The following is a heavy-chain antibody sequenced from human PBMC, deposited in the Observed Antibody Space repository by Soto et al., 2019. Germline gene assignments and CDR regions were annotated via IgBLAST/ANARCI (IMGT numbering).Heavy chain of an antibody. CDR3: AKGATGTTHYPYSGMDV. V-gene: IGHV3-43D*04. CDR1: GFTFDDFA. D-gene: IGHD4-17*01. J-gene: IGHJ6*02. Sequence: EVQLVESGGAVVKSGGSLRLSCAASGFTFDDFAMCWVRQVPGKGLEWISLVNWDGDTTFYADSVKGRFIISRDNSKNSGYLQMNRLRSEDSALYYCAKGATGTTHYPYSGMDVWGQGTTVTVSS. CDR2: VNWDGDTT.